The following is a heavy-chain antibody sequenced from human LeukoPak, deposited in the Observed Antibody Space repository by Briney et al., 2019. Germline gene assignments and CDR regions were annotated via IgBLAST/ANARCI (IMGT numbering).Heavy chain of an antibody. CDR3: ARDAFVLDRGWQTDY. D-gene: IGHD6-6*01. J-gene: IGHJ4*02. V-gene: IGHV3-33*01. CDR1: GFTFPSYG. Sequence: GGSLRLSCAASGFTFPSYGMHWVRQAPGKGLEWVAVVWYDGYNKNYADSVKGRFTISRDDAKKTLYLQMNSLRAEDTAVYYCARDAFVLDRGWQTDYWGQGTLVTVSS. CDR2: VWYDGYNK.